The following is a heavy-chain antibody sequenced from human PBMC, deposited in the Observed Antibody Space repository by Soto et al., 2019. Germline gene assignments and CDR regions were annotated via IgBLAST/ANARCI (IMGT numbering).Heavy chain of an antibody. Sequence: GESLKISCKGSGYSFTSYWIGWVRQMPGKGLEWMGIIYPGDSDTRYSPSFQGQVTISADKSISTAYLQWSSLKASDTAMYYCARLTYYDSSGYYPGVRGFYPWGQGTLVTVSS. D-gene: IGHD3-22*01. V-gene: IGHV5-51*01. CDR3: ARLTYYDSSGYYPGVRGFYP. CDR1: GYSFTSYW. J-gene: IGHJ5*02. CDR2: IYPGDSDT.